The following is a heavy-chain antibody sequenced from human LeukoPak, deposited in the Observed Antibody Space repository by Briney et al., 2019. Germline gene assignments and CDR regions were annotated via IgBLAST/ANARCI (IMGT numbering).Heavy chain of an antibody. CDR1: GGSVSSYY. Sequence: SETLSLTCTVSGGSVSSYYWSWIRQPPGKGLERIGYIYYSGTTYYNPSLKSRVTISLDTSKNQFSLKLSSVTAADTAVYYCARREDSGWYRFDYWGKGTTVTVSS. V-gene: IGHV4-59*08. CDR2: IYYSGTT. D-gene: IGHD6-19*01. CDR3: ARREDSGWYRFDY. J-gene: IGHJ6*04.